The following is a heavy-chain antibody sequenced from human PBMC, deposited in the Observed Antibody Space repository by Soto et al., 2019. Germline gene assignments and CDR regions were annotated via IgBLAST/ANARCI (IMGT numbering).Heavy chain of an antibody. D-gene: IGHD2-15*01. CDR1: GYSFTSYW. CDR3: ARHGFCSGGRCYSSYYYGMDV. Sequence: PXESLKISCKGSGYSFTSYWIAWVRQMPGKGLEGMGIIYPDDSDTRYSPSFQGQVTFSADKSITTAYLQWSSLKASDTAMYYCARHGFCSGGRCYSSYYYGMDVWGQGTTVTVSS. V-gene: IGHV5-51*01. CDR2: IYPDDSDT. J-gene: IGHJ6*02.